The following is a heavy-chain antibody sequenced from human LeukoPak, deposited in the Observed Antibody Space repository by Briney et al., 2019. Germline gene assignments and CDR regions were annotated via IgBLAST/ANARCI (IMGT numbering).Heavy chain of an antibody. V-gene: IGHV3-49*04. D-gene: IGHD6-19*01. CDR3: TRGPYSSGWLNWFDP. CDR1: GFAFSDFW. J-gene: IGHJ5*02. Sequence: GSLRLSCAASGFAFSDFWMSWVRQAPGKGLEWVGFIRSKAYGGTTEYAASVKGRFTISRDDSKSIAYLQMNSLKTEDTAVYYCTRGPYSSGWLNWFDPWGQGTLVTVSS. CDR2: IRSKAYGGTT.